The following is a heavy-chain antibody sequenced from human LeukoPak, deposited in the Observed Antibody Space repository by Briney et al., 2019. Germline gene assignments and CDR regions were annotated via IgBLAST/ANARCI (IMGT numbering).Heavy chain of an antibody. CDR1: GGSISNSNW. J-gene: IGHJ3*01. D-gene: IGHD6-19*01. Sequence: SETLSLTCAVSGGSISNSNWWSWVRQPPGKGLEWIGEIYHSGSTNFNPSLKSRVTISVDESINHFSLKLTSVTAADTAVYFCASSGWSHDAFDFWGQGTMVTVSS. CDR3: ASSGWSHDAFDF. V-gene: IGHV4-4*02. CDR2: IYHSGST.